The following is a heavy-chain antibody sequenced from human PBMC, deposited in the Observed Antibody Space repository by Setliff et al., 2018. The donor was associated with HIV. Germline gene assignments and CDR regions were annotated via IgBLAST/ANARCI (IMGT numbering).Heavy chain of an antibody. Sequence: GGSLRLSCAASGFTFSSYAIHWVRQAPGKGLEWVAKIKQDGSDKYYVDSVKGRFTISRDNAKNSLYLQMNSLRAEDTAVYYCAGVWEGWFHYYYYYYMDVWGKGTTVTVSS. CDR1: GFTFSSYA. J-gene: IGHJ6*03. D-gene: IGHD6-19*01. CDR2: IKQDGSDK. CDR3: AGVWEGWFHYYYYYYMDV. V-gene: IGHV3-7*01.